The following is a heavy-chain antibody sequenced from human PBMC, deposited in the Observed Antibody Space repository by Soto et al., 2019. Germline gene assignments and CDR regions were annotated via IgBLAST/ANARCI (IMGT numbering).Heavy chain of an antibody. V-gene: IGHV1-24*01. CDR3: ATVSYGSGSYYNPYDY. Sequence: ASVKVSCKVSGYTLTALSMHWVRQAPGKGLEWMGGFDPEDGETIYAQKFQGRVTMTEDTSTDTAYMELSSLRSEDTAVYYCATVSYGSGSYYNPYDYWGQGTLVTVSS. CDR1: GYTLTALS. J-gene: IGHJ4*02. D-gene: IGHD3-10*01. CDR2: FDPEDGET.